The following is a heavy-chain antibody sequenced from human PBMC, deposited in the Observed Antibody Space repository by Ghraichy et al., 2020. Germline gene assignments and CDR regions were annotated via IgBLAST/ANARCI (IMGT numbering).Heavy chain of an antibody. CDR1: GFTFDNHA. J-gene: IGHJ6*02. V-gene: IGHV3-43*02. Sequence: GVLRLSCEVSGFTFDNHAMHWVRQVPGKGLEWVSLISGDGVNTYYGDSVKGRFTISRDNNKNSLFLQMNRLTTEDTALYYCAKGSFCTGGSCYAETGEYYGVDVWGQGTTVTVSS. D-gene: IGHD2-15*01. CDR2: ISGDGVNT. CDR3: AKGSFCTGGSCYAETGEYYGVDV.